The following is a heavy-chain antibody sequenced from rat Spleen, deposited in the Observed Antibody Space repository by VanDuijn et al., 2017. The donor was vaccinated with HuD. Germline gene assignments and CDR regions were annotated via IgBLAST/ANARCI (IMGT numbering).Heavy chain of an antibody. D-gene: IGHD3-1*01. J-gene: IGHJ2*01. CDR3: ARHPWGGAPYY. Sequence: QVQLKESGPGLVQPSQTLSLTCTVSGFSLTSYHVHWVRQPPGKGLEWMGVMWSDGDTSYNSALKSRLSISRDTSKSQDFLKMDSLQPEDTGTYYCARHPWGGAPYYWGQGVMVTVSS. CDR1: GFSLTSYH. CDR2: MWSDGDT. V-gene: IGHV2-32*01.